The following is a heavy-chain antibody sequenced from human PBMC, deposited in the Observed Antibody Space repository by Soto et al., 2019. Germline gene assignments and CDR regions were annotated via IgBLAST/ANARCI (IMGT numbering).Heavy chain of an antibody. CDR1: GFTFSSYA. CDR3: AKSGVVVITTNFDC. Sequence: EVQLLESGGGLVKPGGSLRLSCAASGFTFSSYAMSWVRQAPGKGLEWVSAISGSGGSTYYADSVKGRFTISRDNSKNTLYLQMNSLRAQDTAVYYCAKSGVVVITTNFDCWGQGTLVTVSS. J-gene: IGHJ4*02. CDR2: ISGSGGST. D-gene: IGHD3-22*01. V-gene: IGHV3-23*01.